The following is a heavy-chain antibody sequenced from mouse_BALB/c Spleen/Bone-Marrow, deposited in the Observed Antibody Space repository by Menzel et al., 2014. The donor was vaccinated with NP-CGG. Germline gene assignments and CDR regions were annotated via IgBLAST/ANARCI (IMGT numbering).Heavy chain of an antibody. Sequence: EVKLMESGGGLVQPGGSLKLSCAASGFDFSRYWMSWVRQAPGKGLEWIGEINPDTSTINYTPSLKDKFIISRDNAKNTLYLQMRKVRSEDTGLYYCARQKHYYGYPFDYWGQGTLVTVSA. J-gene: IGHJ3*01. V-gene: IGHV4-1*02. CDR3: ARQKHYYGYPFDY. CDR2: INPDTSTI. D-gene: IGHD1-2*01. CDR1: GFDFSRYW.